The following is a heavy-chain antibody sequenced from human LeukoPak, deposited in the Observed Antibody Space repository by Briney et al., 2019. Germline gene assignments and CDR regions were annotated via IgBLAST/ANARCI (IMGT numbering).Heavy chain of an antibody. V-gene: IGHV4-59*10. Sequence: SETLSLTCAVYGGSFSGYYWSWIRQPPGKGLEWIGRIYITGSTTYNPSLKSRVTMSVDMSKNQFSLKLSSMIAADTAVYYCARVSSSWYQDWYFDLWGRGTLVTVPS. J-gene: IGHJ2*01. CDR3: ARVSSSWYQDWYFDL. D-gene: IGHD6-13*01. CDR2: IYITGST. CDR1: GGSFSGYY.